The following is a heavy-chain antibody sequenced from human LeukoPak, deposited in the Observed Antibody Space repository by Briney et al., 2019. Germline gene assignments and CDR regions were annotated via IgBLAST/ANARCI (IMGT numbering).Heavy chain of an antibody. V-gene: IGHV4-61*02. D-gene: IGHD6-13*01. CDR2: IYTSGST. CDR1: GGSISSGNYY. CDR3: ARDELAAAGGVDYYYYYMDV. J-gene: IGHJ6*03. Sequence: SETLSLTCTVSGGSISSGNYYWSWIRQPAGKGLEWIGRIYTSGSTNYNPSLKSRVTMSVDTSKNQFSLKLSSVTAADTAVYYCARDELAAAGGVDYYYYYMDVWGKGTTVTVSS.